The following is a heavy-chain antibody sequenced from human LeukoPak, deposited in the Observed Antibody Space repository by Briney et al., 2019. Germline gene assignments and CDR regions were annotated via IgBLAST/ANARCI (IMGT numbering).Heavy chain of an antibody. J-gene: IGHJ4*02. CDR1: GFSFSSYA. CDR2: INHNSMMI. Sequence: GGSLTLSCEASGFSFSSYAMSWVRQAPGKGLEWVSYINHNSMMIYYADCVKGRFTISRDNAKNSLYLQMNSLRDEETAVYYCARDNDWAFDYWGQGTPVTVSS. D-gene: IGHD3-9*01. V-gene: IGHV3-48*02. CDR3: ARDNDWAFDY.